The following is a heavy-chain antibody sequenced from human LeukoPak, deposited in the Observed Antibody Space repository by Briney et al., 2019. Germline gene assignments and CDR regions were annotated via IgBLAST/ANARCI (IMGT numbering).Heavy chain of an antibody. CDR3: ARDLRGIVAPPR. CDR1: GDSISSPKW. V-gene: IGHV4-4*02. CDR2: VYHSGSA. Sequence: PSGTLSLTCAVSGDSISSPKWWSWVRQPPGKGLEWIGEVYHSGSANYNPSVKSRVTISEDKSKNQFSLRLTSATAADTAVYYCARDLRGIVAPPRWGQGTLVSVSS. J-gene: IGHJ4*02. D-gene: IGHD2-15*01.